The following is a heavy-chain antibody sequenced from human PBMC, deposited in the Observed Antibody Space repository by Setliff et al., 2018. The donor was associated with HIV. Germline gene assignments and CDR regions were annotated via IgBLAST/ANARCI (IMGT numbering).Heavy chain of an antibody. D-gene: IGHD5-18*01. V-gene: IGHV4-59*08. CDR1: GGSISTYH. J-gene: IGHJ4*02. CDR2: IYKSGST. Sequence: ETLSLTCSVSGGSISTYHRSWIRQPPGKGLEWIGYIYKSGSTNYSPSLKSRVTISPGTSKSQFSLKLTSVTAADTAVYYCARLSDTAMASFDSWGQGILVTVSS. CDR3: ARLSDTAMASFDS.